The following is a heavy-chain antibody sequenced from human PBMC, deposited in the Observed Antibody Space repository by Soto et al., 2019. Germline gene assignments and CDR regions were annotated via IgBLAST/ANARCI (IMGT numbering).Heavy chain of an antibody. D-gene: IGHD3-16*01. V-gene: IGHV4-59*01. CDR2: MVYSGMS. Sequence: PAETLSLTDAVSGGSMTNYYGSWVRQPPGRGLEWIGYMVYSGMSNYNPSLKSRVTIPIDTSKNQISLKLRSVTAADTAIYYCARSGHSFGGAGWGHGILVTVSS. CDR1: GGSMTNYY. J-gene: IGHJ4*01. CDR3: ARSGHSFGGAG.